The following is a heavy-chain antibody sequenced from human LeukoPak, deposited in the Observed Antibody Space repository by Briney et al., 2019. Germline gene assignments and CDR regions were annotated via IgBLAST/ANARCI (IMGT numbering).Heavy chain of an antibody. V-gene: IGHV4-30-2*01. CDR1: GGSISSGGYS. D-gene: IGHD3-22*01. J-gene: IGHJ4*02. CDR3: ARARPGEYYDSSGHFDY. CDR2: IYHSGST. Sequence: PSETLSLTCAVSGGSISSGGYSWSWIRQPPGKGLEWIGYIYHSGSTYYNPSLKSRVTISVDRSKNQFSLKLSSVTAADTAVYYCARARPGEYYDSSGHFDYWGQGTLVTVSS.